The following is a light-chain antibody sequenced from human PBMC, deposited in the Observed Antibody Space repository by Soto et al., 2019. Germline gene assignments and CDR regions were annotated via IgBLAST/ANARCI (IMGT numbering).Light chain of an antibody. CDR2: GAS. CDR1: QSVSSNN. J-gene: IGKJ2*01. Sequence: EIVLTQSPGTLSLSPGERATLSCRASQSVSSNNLAWYQQRPGQAPRVVIYGASTRATGIPERFSGSGSGTDFTLTISRLEPEDFAVYYCQHYGSSPPHTFGQGTKLEIK. CDR3: QHYGSSPPHT. V-gene: IGKV3-20*01.